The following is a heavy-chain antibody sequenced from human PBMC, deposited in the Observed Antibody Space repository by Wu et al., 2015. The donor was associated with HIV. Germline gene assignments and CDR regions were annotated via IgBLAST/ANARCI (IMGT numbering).Heavy chain of an antibody. J-gene: IGHJ6*02. V-gene: IGHV4-59*02. CDR3: ARVDLDGVYDPYYYYGMDV. CDR2: ISYKGNT. CDR1: GASVNPYY. Sequence: VQLQEYGPRRVKPSETLSLTCTVSGASVNPYYWTWIRQSPGRGLEWIGYISYKGNTNYSPSLKGRVTISLDMSRNQFSLKLRSATAADTAVYYCARVDLDGVYDPYYYYGMDVWGQGTTVTVSS. D-gene: IGHD2-8*01.